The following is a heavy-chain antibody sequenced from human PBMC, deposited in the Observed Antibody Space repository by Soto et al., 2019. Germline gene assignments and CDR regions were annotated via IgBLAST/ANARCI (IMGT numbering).Heavy chain of an antibody. Sequence: WASVKVSCKASGFRFTSYAITWVRQAPGQGLEWMGWISGFNGKTQYAQKLQGRVTMTTDTSTSTAYMELGSLTSDDTAVYYCAKDFTGWPPDGVDSWGQGTLVTGSS. CDR2: ISGFNGKT. D-gene: IGHD3-16*01. CDR1: GFRFTSYA. J-gene: IGHJ4*02. V-gene: IGHV1-18*01. CDR3: AKDFTGWPPDGVDS.